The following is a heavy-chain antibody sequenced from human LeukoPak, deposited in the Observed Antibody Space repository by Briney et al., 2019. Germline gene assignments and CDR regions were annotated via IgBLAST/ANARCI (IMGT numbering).Heavy chain of an antibody. Sequence: GGSLRLSCAASGFTFSSYSMNWVRQAPGKGLEWVSSISSSSSYIYYADSVKGRFTISRDNAKNSLYLQMNSLRAEDTAVYYCARDFCSSTSCYIDYWGQGTLVTVSS. J-gene: IGHJ4*02. V-gene: IGHV3-21*01. CDR2: ISSSSSYI. D-gene: IGHD2-2*02. CDR1: GFTFSSYS. CDR3: ARDFCSSTSCYIDY.